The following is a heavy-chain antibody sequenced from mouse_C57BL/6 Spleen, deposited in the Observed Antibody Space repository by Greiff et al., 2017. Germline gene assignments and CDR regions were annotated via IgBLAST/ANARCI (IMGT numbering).Heavy chain of an antibody. CDR2: ISDGGSYT. J-gene: IGHJ3*01. CDR3: ARSWDEGPFAY. D-gene: IGHD4-1*01. V-gene: IGHV5-4*01. Sequence: VQRVESGGGLVKPGGSLKLSCAASGFTFSSYAMSWVRQTPDKRLEWVATISDGGSYTYYPDNVKGRFTISRDNAKNNLYLQMSHLKAEDTAMYYCARSWDEGPFAYWGQGTLVTVSA. CDR1: GFTFSSYA.